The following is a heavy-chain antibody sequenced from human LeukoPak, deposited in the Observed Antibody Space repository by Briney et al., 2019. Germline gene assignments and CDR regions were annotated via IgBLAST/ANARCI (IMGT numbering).Heavy chain of an antibody. CDR3: ARARDSSGLHFDY. CDR2: IIPIFGTA. CDR1: GGTFSSYA. J-gene: IGHJ4*02. V-gene: IGHV1-69*13. Sequence: GATVKVSCKASGGTFSSYAISWVRQAPGQGLEWMGGIIPIFGTANYAQKFQGRVTITADESTSTAYMELSSLRSEDTAVYYCARARDSSGLHFDYWGQGTLVTVSS. D-gene: IGHD3-22*01.